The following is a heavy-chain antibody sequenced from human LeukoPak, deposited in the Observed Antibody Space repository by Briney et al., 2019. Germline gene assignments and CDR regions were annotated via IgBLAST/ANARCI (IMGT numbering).Heavy chain of an antibody. CDR1: GYTFTGYY. J-gene: IGHJ5*02. CDR3: ARGPKTAALNWFDP. CDR2: INPNSGGT. V-gene: IGHV1-2*02. D-gene: IGHD2-2*01. Sequence: ASVKVSCKASGYTFTGYYIHWVRQAPGQRPDWMGWINPNSGGTNYAQKFQGRVTMTSDTSISTAYLELSRLRSDDTAVYYCARGPKTAALNWFDPWGQGTLVTVSS.